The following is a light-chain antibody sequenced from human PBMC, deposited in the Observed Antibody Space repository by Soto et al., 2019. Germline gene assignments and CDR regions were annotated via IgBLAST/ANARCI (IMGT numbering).Light chain of an antibody. CDR3: GTWDSSLCIFV. CDR1: SSKNGKYY. J-gene: IGLJ1*01. V-gene: IGLV1-51*02. CDR2: END. Sequence: QSVLTQPPSVTAAPGQKVTISRPLGSSKNGKYYVSWHQQLPGTAPKLLIYENDKRPSGIPDRFSGSKSGTSATLGISVLQSGDVADYYCGTWDSSLCIFVFRPGTKVTVL.